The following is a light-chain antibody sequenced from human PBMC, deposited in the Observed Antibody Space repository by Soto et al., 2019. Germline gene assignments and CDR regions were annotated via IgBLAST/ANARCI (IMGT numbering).Light chain of an antibody. CDR2: GAS. CDR1: QTVSSSS. V-gene: IGKV3-20*01. Sequence: DIVLTQSPGTLPLSPGERATLSCRASQTVSSSSLAWYQQKPGQAPRLLIFGASTRAAGFPDRFSGSGSGTDFTLTISRLEPEDFAVYYCQQYGSSPRTFGQGTKVDIK. J-gene: IGKJ1*01. CDR3: QQYGSSPRT.